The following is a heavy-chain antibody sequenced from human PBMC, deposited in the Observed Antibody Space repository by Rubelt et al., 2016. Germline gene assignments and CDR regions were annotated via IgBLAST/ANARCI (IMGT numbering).Heavy chain of an antibody. CDR2: IDYSGST. J-gene: IGHJ5*02. V-gene: IGHV4-39*01. CDR3: SSKNNRVGYGETNNWFDP. Sequence: QLQLQESGPGLVKPSETLSLTCTVSGGSISSSRYYWGWIRQPPGNGLEWIGSIDYSGSTYYNPSLKSRVTISVDTPKNQSSQSLRYVTAADPTMYYASSKNNRVGYGETNNWFDPWGQGALVTVSS. D-gene: IGHD1/OR15-1a*01. CDR1: GGSISSSRYY.